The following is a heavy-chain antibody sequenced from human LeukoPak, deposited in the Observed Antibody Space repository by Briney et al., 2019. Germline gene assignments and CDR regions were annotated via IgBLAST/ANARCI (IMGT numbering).Heavy chain of an antibody. V-gene: IGHV3-74*01. J-gene: IGHJ6*02. CDR1: GFTFSSYA. CDR2: IVSDGSST. D-gene: IGHD2-15*01. Sequence: TGGSLRLSCAASGFTFSSYAMSWVRQVPGKGLVWVSRIVSDGSSTSYADSVTGRFTVSRDNAKNTLYLQMNSLRVEDTAVYYCVRDSRYCPDVWGQGTTVTVSS. CDR3: VRDSRYCPDV.